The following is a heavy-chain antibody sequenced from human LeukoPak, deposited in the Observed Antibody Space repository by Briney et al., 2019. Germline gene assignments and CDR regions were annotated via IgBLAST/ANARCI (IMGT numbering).Heavy chain of an antibody. CDR1: GFTFSSYW. J-gene: IGHJ4*02. D-gene: IGHD1-14*01. V-gene: IGHV3-74*01. Sequence: GGSLRLSCAPSGFTFSSYWMHWVRQPPGKGLVWVSRINSDGSSTSYAASVKGRFTISRDNAKNTLYLQMNSLRAEDTAVYYCFGSGRDNDYWGQGTLVTVSS. CDR3: FGSGRDNDY. CDR2: INSDGSST.